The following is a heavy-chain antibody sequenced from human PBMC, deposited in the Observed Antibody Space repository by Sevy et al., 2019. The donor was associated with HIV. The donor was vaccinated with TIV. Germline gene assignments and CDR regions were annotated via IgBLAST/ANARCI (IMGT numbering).Heavy chain of an antibody. CDR1: GFSFRSYG. D-gene: IGHD6-19*01. CDR2: IGYDGSKK. Sequence: GGSRRLSCAASGFSFRSYGMHWVRQAPGKGLGGVAVIGYDGSKKYYADFVKGRFTASRDNSRNTLYLQMNSLRAEDTAVYYCARVGRAVAGPVDIWGQGTKVTVSS. J-gene: IGHJ3*02. CDR3: ARVGRAVAGPVDI. V-gene: IGHV3-33*01.